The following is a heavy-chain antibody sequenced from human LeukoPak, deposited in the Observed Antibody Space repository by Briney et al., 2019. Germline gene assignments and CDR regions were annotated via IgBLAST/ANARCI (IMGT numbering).Heavy chain of an antibody. Sequence: SETLSLTCTVSGGSISSSSYYWGWIRQPPGKGLEWIGSIYYSGSTYYNPSLKSRVTISVDTSKNQLSLKLSSVTAADTAVYXXXXXVXGPGHFVFDYWGQGTLVTVSS. CDR1: GGSISSSSYY. D-gene: IGHD5-24*01. J-gene: IGHJ4*02. CDR2: IYYSGST. V-gene: IGHV4-39*01. CDR3: XXXVXGPGHFVFDY.